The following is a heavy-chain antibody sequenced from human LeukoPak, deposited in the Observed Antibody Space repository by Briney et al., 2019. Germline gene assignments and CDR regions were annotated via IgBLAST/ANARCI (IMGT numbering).Heavy chain of an antibody. V-gene: IGHV3-30*02. CDR3: ARGSRYGDYPYYCDF. CDR2: VRYDGNNP. CDR1: GFTFGSYG. D-gene: IGHD4-17*01. J-gene: IGHJ4*02. Sequence: GGSLRLSCAVSGFTFGSYGMHWVRHAPGKGLDWVAFVRYDGNNPYYSASVKGRFTISRDNSKNTVLLQMNNLRLEDAAVYYCARGSRYGDYPYYCDFWGQGTLVTVSS.